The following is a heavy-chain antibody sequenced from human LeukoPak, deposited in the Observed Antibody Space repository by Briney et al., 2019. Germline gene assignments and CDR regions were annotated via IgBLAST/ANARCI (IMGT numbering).Heavy chain of an antibody. J-gene: IGHJ4*02. Sequence: GGSLRLSCAASGFTFEEYGMSWVRKAPGKGLEWVSSISWDGGSRAYADSVEGRFTISRDNAKNALHLQMKSLRAEDTALYYCARDSYGGGSLDYWGQGTLVTVSS. D-gene: IGHD1-26*01. CDR2: ISWDGGSR. CDR1: GFTFEEYG. CDR3: ARDSYGGGSLDY. V-gene: IGHV3-20*04.